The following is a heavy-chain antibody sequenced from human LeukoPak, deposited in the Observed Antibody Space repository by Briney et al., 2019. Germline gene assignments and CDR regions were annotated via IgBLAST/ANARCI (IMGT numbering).Heavy chain of an antibody. CDR3: ARVGYSSSWYSVDY. Sequence: ASVKVSCKASGHTFTGYYMHWVRQAPGQGLEWMGWINPNSGGTNYAQKFQGRVTMTRDTSISTAYMELSRLRSEDTAVYYCARVGYSSSWYSVDYWGQGTLVTVSS. D-gene: IGHD6-13*01. CDR1: GHTFTGYY. V-gene: IGHV1-2*02. CDR2: INPNSGGT. J-gene: IGHJ4*02.